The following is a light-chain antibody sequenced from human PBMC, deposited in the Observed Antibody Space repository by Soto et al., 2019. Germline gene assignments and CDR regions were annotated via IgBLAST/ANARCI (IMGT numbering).Light chain of an antibody. CDR2: DAS. Sequence: EIVLTQSLATLSLSPGERATLSCRASQTVSNYLLWYQQKPGQAPRLLIYDASNRATGIPARFSGSGSETDFTLTISSLEPEDVAVYYCQQRMNWPLTFGQGTRLEIK. CDR3: QQRMNWPLT. J-gene: IGKJ5*01. V-gene: IGKV3-11*01. CDR1: QTVSNY.